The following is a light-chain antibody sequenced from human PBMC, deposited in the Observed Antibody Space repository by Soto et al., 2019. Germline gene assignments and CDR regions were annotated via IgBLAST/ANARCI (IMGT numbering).Light chain of an antibody. V-gene: IGLV2-14*01. CDR2: EVS. J-gene: IGLJ2*01. Sequence: QSVLTQPASVSGSPGQSITISCTGTSSDVGGYNYVSWYQQHPGKAPKLMIYEVSNRPSGVSSRSSGSKSGNTASLTISGLQAEDEADYYCSSYTSSSTLVFGGGTKLTVL. CDR3: SSYTSSSTLV. CDR1: SSDVGGYNY.